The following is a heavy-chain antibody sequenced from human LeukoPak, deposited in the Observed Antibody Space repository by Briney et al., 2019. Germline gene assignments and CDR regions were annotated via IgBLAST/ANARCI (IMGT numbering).Heavy chain of an antibody. V-gene: IGHV3-7*03. CDR3: GKDVLAGGLDV. CDR2: IKQDGSAQ. Sequence: GGSLRLSCAASGFTFSRYWMNWVRQAPGKGLEWVANIKQDGSAQNYVDSVKGRFTISRDNAGNSLYLQMNSLRAEDTALYYCGKDVLAGGLDVWGQGTTVTVSS. J-gene: IGHJ6*02. CDR1: GFTFSRYW.